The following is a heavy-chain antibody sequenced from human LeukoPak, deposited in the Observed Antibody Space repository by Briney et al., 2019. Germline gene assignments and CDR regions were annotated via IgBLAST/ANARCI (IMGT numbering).Heavy chain of an antibody. CDR3: ARFRRGYSYGYVDY. V-gene: IGHV4-59*01. CDR2: IYYSGST. CDR1: GGSISSYY. J-gene: IGHJ4*02. Sequence: SETLSLTCTVSGGSISSYYWSWIRQPPGKGLEWIGYIYYSGSTNYNPSLKSRVTISVDTSKNQFSLKLSSVTAADTAVYYCARFRRGYSYGYVDYWGQGTLVTVSS. D-gene: IGHD5-18*01.